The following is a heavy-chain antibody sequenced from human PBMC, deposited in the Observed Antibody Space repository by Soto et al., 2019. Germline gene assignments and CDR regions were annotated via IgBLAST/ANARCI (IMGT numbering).Heavy chain of an antibody. CDR2: ISSSSSYI. Sequence: GSLRLSCAASGFAFSSYSMNWVRQAPGKGLEWVSSISSSSSYIYYADSVKGRFTISRDNAKNSLYLQMNSLRAEDTAVYYCARETRAAAGTYNYYYGMDVWGQGTTVTVSS. CDR1: GFAFSSYS. V-gene: IGHV3-21*01. CDR3: ARETRAAAGTYNYYYGMDV. J-gene: IGHJ6*02. D-gene: IGHD6-13*01.